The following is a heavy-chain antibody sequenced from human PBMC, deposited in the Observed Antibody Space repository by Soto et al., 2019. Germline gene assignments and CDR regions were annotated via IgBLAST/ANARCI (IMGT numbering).Heavy chain of an antibody. Sequence: QVQLQESGPGLVKPSETLSLTCTVSGGSISPYYWSWIRQPPGKGLEWIGYVYYSRNTNYNPSLESRVTISVDTSRNQFSLNLTSATAADTAVYYCARKGAAASYAHYYMDVWGRGTTVTVSS. CDR3: ARKGAAASYAHYYMDV. J-gene: IGHJ6*03. D-gene: IGHD6-13*01. CDR1: GGSISPYY. V-gene: IGHV4-59*01. CDR2: VYYSRNT.